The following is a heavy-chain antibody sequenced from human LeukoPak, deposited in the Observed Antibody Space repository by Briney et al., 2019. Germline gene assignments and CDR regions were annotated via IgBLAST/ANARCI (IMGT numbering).Heavy chain of an antibody. Sequence: SETLSLTCAVYGGSFSGYYWSWIRQPPGKGLEWNGEINHSGSTNYNPSLKSRVTISVDTSKNQFSLKLSSVTAADTAVYYCARWQQLATFDYWGQGTLVTVSS. CDR1: GGSFSGYY. CDR2: INHSGST. D-gene: IGHD6-13*01. J-gene: IGHJ4*02. V-gene: IGHV4-34*01. CDR3: ARWQQLATFDY.